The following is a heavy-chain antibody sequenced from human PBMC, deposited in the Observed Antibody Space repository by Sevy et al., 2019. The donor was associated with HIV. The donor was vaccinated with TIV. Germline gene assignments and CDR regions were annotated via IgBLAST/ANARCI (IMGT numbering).Heavy chain of an antibody. Sequence: SETLSLTCAVSDYSISSGYYWGWIRQPPGKGLEWIGSIYHSGSTYYNPSLKSRVTISVDTSKNQFSLKLSSVTAADTAVYYCARDGGSGYYGSGSYYGKREFDYWGQGTLVTVSS. CDR1: DYSISSGYY. D-gene: IGHD3-10*01. CDR3: ARDGGSGYYGSGSYYGKREFDY. CDR2: IYHSGST. J-gene: IGHJ4*02. V-gene: IGHV4-38-2*02.